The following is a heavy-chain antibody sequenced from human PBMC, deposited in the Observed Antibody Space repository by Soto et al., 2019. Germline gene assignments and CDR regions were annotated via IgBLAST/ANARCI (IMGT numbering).Heavy chain of an antibody. CDR1: GFTFSSYG. CDR3: AKEGSGAVAGTYYYYGMDV. Sequence: ESGGGVVQPGRSLRLSCAASGFTFSSYGMHWVRQAPGKGLEWVAVISYDGSNKYYADSVKGRFTISRDNSKNTLYLQMNSLRAEDTAVYYCAKEGSGAVAGTYYYYGMDVWGQGTTVTVSS. J-gene: IGHJ6*02. CDR2: ISYDGSNK. V-gene: IGHV3-30*18. D-gene: IGHD6-19*01.